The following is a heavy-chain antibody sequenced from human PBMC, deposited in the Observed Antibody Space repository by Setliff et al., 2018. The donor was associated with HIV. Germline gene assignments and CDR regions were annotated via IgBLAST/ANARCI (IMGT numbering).Heavy chain of an antibody. V-gene: IGHV1-69*05. Sequence: SVKVSCKAPGGTFSSYAISWVRQAPGQGLEWMGGIIPIFGTANYAQKFQGRVTITTDESTSTAYMELSSLRSEDTAVYYCAARIAVAAPIFQDAFDIWGQGTMVTVS. CDR1: GGTFSSYA. CDR3: AARIAVAAPIFQDAFDI. D-gene: IGHD6-19*01. J-gene: IGHJ3*02. CDR2: IIPIFGTA.